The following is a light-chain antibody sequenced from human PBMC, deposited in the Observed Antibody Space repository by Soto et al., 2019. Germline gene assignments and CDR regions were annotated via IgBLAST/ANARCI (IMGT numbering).Light chain of an antibody. J-gene: IGKJ4*01. CDR1: QSVGSY. V-gene: IGKV3-11*02. CDR2: DAS. Sequence: EIVVTQSPATLSLSPGERATLSCRTSQSVGSYLAWYQKKPGKAPRLLIYDASNRATGIQARFSGSGSGRDFTITISSLEPEDFAVYYCQQRSRWPPLSFGGGTQVEIK. CDR3: QQRSRWPPLS.